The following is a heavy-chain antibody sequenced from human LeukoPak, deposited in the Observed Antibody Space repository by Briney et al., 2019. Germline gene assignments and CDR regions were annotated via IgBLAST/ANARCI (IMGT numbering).Heavy chain of an antibody. CDR2: ISSSGSTI. CDR3: AREAVAGDY. V-gene: IGHV3-11*01. Sequence: GGSLRLSCAPSGFTFTDHYMSWIRPAPGEGLEWVSYISSSGSTIYYADSVKGRFTISRDNAKNSLYLQMNSLRAEDTAVYYCAREAVAGDYWGQGTLVTVSS. J-gene: IGHJ4*02. CDR1: GFTFTDHY. D-gene: IGHD6-19*01.